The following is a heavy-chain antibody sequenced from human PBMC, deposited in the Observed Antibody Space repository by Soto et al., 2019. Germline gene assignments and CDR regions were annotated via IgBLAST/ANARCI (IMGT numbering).Heavy chain of an antibody. V-gene: IGHV4-4*02. D-gene: IGHD1-7*01. Sequence: TLSLTCAVSGGPFTSNNWWTWVRQPPGQGLEWIGEIYRTGSTNYNPSLKSRVTISLDKSENQFSLKVTSLTAADTAVYYCASRDPGTSVDYWGQGTLVTVSS. CDR3: ASRDPGTSVDY. CDR2: IYRTGST. J-gene: IGHJ4*02. CDR1: GGPFTSNNW.